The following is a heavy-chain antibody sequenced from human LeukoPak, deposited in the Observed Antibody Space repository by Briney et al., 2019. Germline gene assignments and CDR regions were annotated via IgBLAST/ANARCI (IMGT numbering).Heavy chain of an antibody. V-gene: IGHV1-2*02. Sequence: ASVKVSCKASGYTFTGYYMHWVRQAPGQGLEWMGWINPNSGGTNYAQKFQGRVTMTRDTSISTAYMELSRLRSDDTAVYYCARAPHPRHYYDSSGFGYWGQGTLVTVSS. D-gene: IGHD3-22*01. CDR2: INPNSGGT. CDR3: ARAPHPRHYYDSSGFGY. J-gene: IGHJ4*02. CDR1: GYTFTGYY.